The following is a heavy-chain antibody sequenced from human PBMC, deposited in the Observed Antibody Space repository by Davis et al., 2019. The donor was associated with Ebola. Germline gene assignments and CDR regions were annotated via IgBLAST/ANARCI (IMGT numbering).Heavy chain of an antibody. CDR2: INPNSGGT. CDR3: ARSGYSGSRLGLLNYYGMDV. D-gene: IGHD5-12*01. V-gene: IGHV1-2*04. J-gene: IGHJ6*02. CDR1: GYTFTGYY. Sequence: ASVKVSCKASGYTFTGYYMHWVRQAPGQGLEWMGWINPNSGGTNYAQKFQGWVTMTRDTSSSTAYMELSRLRSDDTAVYYCARSGYSGSRLGLLNYYGMDVWGQGTTVTVSS.